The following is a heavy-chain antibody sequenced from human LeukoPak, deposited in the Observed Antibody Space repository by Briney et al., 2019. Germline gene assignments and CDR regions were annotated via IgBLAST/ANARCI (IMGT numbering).Heavy chain of an antibody. D-gene: IGHD2-2*02. CDR2: IKEDGSET. V-gene: IGHV3-7*01. J-gene: IGHJ6*03. CDR3: ARDPIPQVHDYYYYMDV. Sequence: QPGGSLRLSCAASGFTFKKYWMDWVRQVPGKGLECLANIKEDGSETYYADSVKGRFTNSRDNAKRSLYLQMNSLRAEDTAVYYCARDPIPQVHDYYYYMDVWGKGTTVTVSS. CDR1: GFTFKKYW.